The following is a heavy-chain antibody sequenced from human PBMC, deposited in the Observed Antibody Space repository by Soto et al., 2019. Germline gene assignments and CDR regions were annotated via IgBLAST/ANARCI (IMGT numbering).Heavy chain of an antibody. CDR3: TFYSSSWSYYYYYMDV. Sequence: GGSLRLSCAASGFTFSNAWMSWVRQAPGKGLEWVGRIKSKTDGGTTDYAAPVKGRFTISRDDSKNTLYLQMNSLKTEDTAVYYCTFYSSSWSYYYYYMDVWGKGTTVTVSS. V-gene: IGHV3-15*01. D-gene: IGHD6-13*01. CDR1: GFTFSNAW. CDR2: IKSKTDGGTT. J-gene: IGHJ6*03.